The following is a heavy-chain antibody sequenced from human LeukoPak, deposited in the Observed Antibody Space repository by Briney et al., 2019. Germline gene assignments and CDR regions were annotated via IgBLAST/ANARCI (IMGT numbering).Heavy chain of an antibody. Sequence: ASVKVSCKASGYTFTSYDINWVRQATGQGLEWMGWMNPNSGNTGYAQKFQGRVTITADESTSTAYMELSSLRSEDTAVHYCARQTYGGNDYWGQGTLVSVSS. J-gene: IGHJ4*02. CDR3: ARQTYGGNDY. CDR2: MNPNSGNT. CDR1: GYTFTSYD. D-gene: IGHD4-23*01. V-gene: IGHV1-8*03.